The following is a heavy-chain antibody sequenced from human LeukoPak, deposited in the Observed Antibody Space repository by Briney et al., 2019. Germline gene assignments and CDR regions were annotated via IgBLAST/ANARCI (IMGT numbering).Heavy chain of an antibody. V-gene: IGHV1-69*13. D-gene: IGHD6-19*01. CDR3: ARDGRSSVAVAGTDFDY. Sequence: GASMKVSCKASGGTFSSYAISWVRQAPGQGLEWMGGIIPIFGTANYAQKFQGRVTITADESTSTAYMELSSLRSEDTAVYYCARDGRSSVAVAGTDFDYWGQGTLVTVSS. CDR2: IIPIFGTA. J-gene: IGHJ4*02. CDR1: GGTFSSYA.